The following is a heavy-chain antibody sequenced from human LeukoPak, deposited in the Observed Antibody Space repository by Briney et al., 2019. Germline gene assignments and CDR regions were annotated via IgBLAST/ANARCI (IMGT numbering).Heavy chain of an antibody. D-gene: IGHD2-21*02. CDR1: GCTFSNTW. Sequence: GGSLRLSCLASGCTFSNTWMNWVRQAPGKGLEWVARIRSKRDGGTTDYAAPVKGRFTISRDDSKNTMYLQMNSLKAEDTAVYYCARDWYYASDFWGQGTMVTVSS. V-gene: IGHV3-15*07. CDR2: IRSKRDGGTT. CDR3: ARDWYYASDF. J-gene: IGHJ3*01.